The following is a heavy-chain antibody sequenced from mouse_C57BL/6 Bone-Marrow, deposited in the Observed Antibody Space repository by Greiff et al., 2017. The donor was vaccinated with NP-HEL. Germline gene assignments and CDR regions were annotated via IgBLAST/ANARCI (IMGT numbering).Heavy chain of an antibody. V-gene: IGHV1-59*01. CDR1: GYTFTSYW. Sequence: QVQLQQPGAELVRPGTSVKLSCKASGYTFTSYWMHWVKQRPGQGLEWIGVIDPSDSYTTYNQQFKGKATLTVDTSSSTAYMQLSSLKSEDSAVYYWARSLLWLRRGSDYWGQGTTLTVSS. CDR2: IDPSDSYT. CDR3: ARSLLWLRRGSDY. J-gene: IGHJ2*01. D-gene: IGHD2-9*01.